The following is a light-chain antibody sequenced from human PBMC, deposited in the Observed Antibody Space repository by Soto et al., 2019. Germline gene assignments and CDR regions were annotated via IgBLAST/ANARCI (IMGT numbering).Light chain of an antibody. CDR1: QSISNY. CDR2: DAS. Sequence: DIQMTQSPSTLSASVGDRVTITCRASQSISNYLAWYQQKPGKAPRLLIYDASSLESGVPSRFSGSGSGTEFTLTISSLQPDDFATYYCQQYNSYSPCTFGQGTKVDIK. V-gene: IGKV1-5*01. CDR3: QQYNSYSPCT. J-gene: IGKJ1*01.